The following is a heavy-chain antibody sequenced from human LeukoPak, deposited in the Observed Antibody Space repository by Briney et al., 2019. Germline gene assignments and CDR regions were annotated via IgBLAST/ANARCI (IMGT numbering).Heavy chain of an antibody. CDR3: ARDQRTGTFGRVVSCVFDY. V-gene: IGHV3-21*01. D-gene: IGHD1-7*01. J-gene: IGHJ4*02. CDR1: GFTFSSYS. Sequence: PGGSLRLSCAPSGFTFSSYSMNWVRQAPGKGLEWVSSISSSSSYIYYADSVKGRFTTSRDNAKNSLYLQMNSLRAEDTGVYYCARDQRTGTFGRVVSCVFDYWGQGTLVSVSS. CDR2: ISSSSSYI.